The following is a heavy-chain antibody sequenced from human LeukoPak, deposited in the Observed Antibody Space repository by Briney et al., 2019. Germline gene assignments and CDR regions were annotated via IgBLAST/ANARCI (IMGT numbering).Heavy chain of an antibody. CDR2: IKQDGSEK. CDR3: ARDQSSSWYFDYHYYYMDV. D-gene: IGHD6-13*01. V-gene: IGHV3-7*01. CDR1: GFTFSSYW. Sequence: GGSLRLSCAASGFTFSSYWMSWVRQAPGKGLEWVANIKQDGSEKYYVDSVKGRFTISRDNAKNSLYLQMNSLRAEDTAVYYCARDQSSSWYFDYHYYYMDVWGKGTTVTISS. J-gene: IGHJ6*03.